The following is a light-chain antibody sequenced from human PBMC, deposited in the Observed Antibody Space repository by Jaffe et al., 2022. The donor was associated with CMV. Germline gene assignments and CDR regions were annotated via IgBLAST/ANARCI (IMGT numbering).Light chain of an antibody. CDR1: QSISEW. V-gene: IGKV1-5*03. CDR3: QQYNRYPPT. CDR2: QAS. J-gene: IGKJ4*01. Sequence: DIQMTQSPSTLSASVGDRVTITCRTSQSISEWLAWYQQKPGRAPKVLIYQASILESGVPSRFSGSGSGTEFALTISSLQPDDLATYYCQQYNRYPPTFGGGTKVEIK.